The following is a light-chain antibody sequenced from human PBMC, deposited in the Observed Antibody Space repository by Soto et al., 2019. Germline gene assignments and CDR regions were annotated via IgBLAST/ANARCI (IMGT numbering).Light chain of an antibody. CDR2: EVR. CDR3: SSYTSTGTLIV. CDR1: SSDVGGYNF. V-gene: IGLV2-14*01. J-gene: IGLJ2*01. Sequence: QSALTQPPSASGSPGQSVTISCTGTSSDVGGYNFVSWYQHLPGKAPKLIIFEVRFRPSGVSNRFSGSKSGDTASLTISKLLPEDEADYYCSSYTSTGTLIVFGGGTKVTVL.